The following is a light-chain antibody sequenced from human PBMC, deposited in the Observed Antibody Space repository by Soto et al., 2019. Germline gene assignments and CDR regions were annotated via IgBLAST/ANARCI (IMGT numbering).Light chain of an antibody. CDR2: RAS. V-gene: IGKV1-5*03. Sequence: DIPMTQSPSTLSASVGDRVTITCRASQSISSWLAWYQQKPGKAPKLLIYRASRLGNGVPSRFSGSGSGTEFTFTISSLQPDDFATYYCQQYDSSVYTFGQGTKLEIK. J-gene: IGKJ2*01. CDR3: QQYDSSVYT. CDR1: QSISSW.